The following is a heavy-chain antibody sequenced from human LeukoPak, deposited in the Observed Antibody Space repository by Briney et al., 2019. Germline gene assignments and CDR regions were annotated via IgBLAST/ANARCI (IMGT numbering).Heavy chain of an antibody. CDR2: IYYSGST. CDR1: GGSISSSSYY. Sequence: PSETLSLTCTVSGGSISSSSYYWGWIRQPPGKGLEWIGNIYYSGSTYYNPSLKSRVTISVDTSKNQFSLKLSSVTAADTAVYYCARRDSTVSHDYWGQGTLVTVSS. CDR3: ARRDSTVSHDY. V-gene: IGHV4-39*01. D-gene: IGHD2/OR15-2a*01. J-gene: IGHJ4*02.